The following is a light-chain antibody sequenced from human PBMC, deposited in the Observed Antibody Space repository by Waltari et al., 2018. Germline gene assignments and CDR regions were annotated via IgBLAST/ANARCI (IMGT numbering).Light chain of an antibody. V-gene: IGLV2-23*02. Sequence: QSALTQPASVSGSTGQSITICCTGTSSDVGGYNYVAWYQHYPGKAPKLMLYEVSKRPSGVSNRFSGSKSGNTASLTISGLQAEDEADYYCCSYAGSRIHVLFGGGTKLTVL. CDR1: SSDVGGYNY. J-gene: IGLJ2*01. CDR2: EVS. CDR3: CSYAGSRIHVL.